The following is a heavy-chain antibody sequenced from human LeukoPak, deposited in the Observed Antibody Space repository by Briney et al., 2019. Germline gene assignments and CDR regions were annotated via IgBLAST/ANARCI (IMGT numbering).Heavy chain of an antibody. CDR2: ISSSGSTI. V-gene: IGHV3-11*01. CDR1: GFTFSDYY. J-gene: IGHJ4*02. D-gene: IGHD3-22*01. Sequence: GGSLRLSCAASGFTFSDYYMSWIRQAPGKGLEWVSYISSSGSTIYYADSVKGRFTISRDNAKNSLYLQMNSLRAEDTAVYYCARDQDYYDSSGYYPFDYWGQGTLVTVSS. CDR3: ARDQDYYDSSGYYPFDY.